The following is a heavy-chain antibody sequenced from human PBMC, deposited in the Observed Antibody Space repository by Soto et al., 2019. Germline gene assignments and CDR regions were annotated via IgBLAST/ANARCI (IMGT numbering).Heavy chain of an antibody. V-gene: IGHV3-23*01. CDR3: AKDYGSSRYFFDY. CDR2: ISGSGANT. Sequence: TGGSLRLSCAASGFTFNSYAMSWVRQAPEKGLEWVSTISGSGANTYYADSVKGRFTISRDNSKNTLYIQMNSLRAEDTAVYYCAKDYGSSRYFFDYWGQGTLVTVSS. D-gene: IGHD6-19*01. J-gene: IGHJ4*02. CDR1: GFTFNSYA.